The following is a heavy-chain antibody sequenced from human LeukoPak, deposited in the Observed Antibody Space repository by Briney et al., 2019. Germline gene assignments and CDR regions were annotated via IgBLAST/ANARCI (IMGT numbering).Heavy chain of an antibody. Sequence: GASVKVSCKASGGTFSSYAISWVRQAPGQGLEWMGGIIPIFGTANYAQKFQGRVTITADESTSTAYMELSSLRSEDTAVYYCARTPPAGWYGRFDPWGQGTLVTVSS. D-gene: IGHD6-19*01. V-gene: IGHV1-69*13. CDR1: GGTFSSYA. CDR2: IIPIFGTA. CDR3: ARTPPAGWYGRFDP. J-gene: IGHJ5*02.